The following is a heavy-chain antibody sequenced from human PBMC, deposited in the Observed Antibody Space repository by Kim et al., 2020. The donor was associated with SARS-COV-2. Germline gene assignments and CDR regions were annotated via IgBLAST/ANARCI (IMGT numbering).Heavy chain of an antibody. V-gene: IGHV3-30*02. J-gene: IGHJ6*02. CDR2: IWYDGSNK. CDR1: GFMFRSYG. D-gene: IGHD4-17*01. Sequence: GGSLRLSCAASGFMFRSYGMHWVRQAPGKGLEWVAFIWYDGSNKYYGDSVKGRFTISRDNSKNTVYLQMNSLRVEDTAAYYCAKALYGEYDVYHYAMDVWGQGTTVTVSS. CDR3: AKALYGEYDVYHYAMDV.